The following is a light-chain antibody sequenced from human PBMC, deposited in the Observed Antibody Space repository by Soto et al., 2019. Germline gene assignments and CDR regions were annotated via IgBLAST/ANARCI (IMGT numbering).Light chain of an antibody. CDR2: DTS. V-gene: IGKV3-11*01. J-gene: IGKJ3*01. CDR3: QQRTNWPRSFT. Sequence: EIVLTQSPATLSLSPGESATLSCRASQSVSSYLAWYQQKPGQAPRLLIYDTSKRATGIPDRFSGSGSGTDFTLTISSLAPEDFAVYSCQQRTNWPRSFTFGPGTKVDIK. CDR1: QSVSSY.